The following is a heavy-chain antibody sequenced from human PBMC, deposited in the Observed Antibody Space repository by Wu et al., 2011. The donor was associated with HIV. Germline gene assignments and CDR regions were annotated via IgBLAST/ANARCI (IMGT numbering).Heavy chain of an antibody. CDR2: IIPIFGTA. D-gene: IGHD3/OR15-3a*01. CDR3: ARVRRGLEAGEDAFDF. Sequence: QVRLVQSGAEVKKPGSSVKVSCKASGGTFSSYAISWVRQAPGQGLEWMGGIIPIFGTAKYAQKFRGRVTITTDESTNTAYMALSSLRSEDTAVYYCARVRRGLEAGEDAFDFWARDNGHRL. V-gene: IGHV1-69*05. J-gene: IGHJ3*01. CDR1: GGTFSSYA.